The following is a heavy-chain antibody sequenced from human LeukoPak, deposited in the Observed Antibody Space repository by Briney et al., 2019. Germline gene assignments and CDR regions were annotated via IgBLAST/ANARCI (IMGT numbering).Heavy chain of an antibody. CDR2: ISYDGNNK. J-gene: IGHJ6*02. V-gene: IGHV3-30*18. CDR3: AKDQGDSRGSRCSSDAIDV. Sequence: GGSLRLSCAASGSTFSSYAMHWVRQAPGKGLEWVAVISYDGNNKYYADSVKGRFIISRDNSKNTLYLQMSSLRAEDKVIHYCAKDQGDSRGSRCSSDAIDVWGQGTTVTVSS. D-gene: IGHD6-6*01. CDR1: GSTFSSYA.